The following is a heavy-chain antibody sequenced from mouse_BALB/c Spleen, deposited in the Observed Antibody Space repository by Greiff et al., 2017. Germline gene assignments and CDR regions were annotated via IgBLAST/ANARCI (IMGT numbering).Heavy chain of an antibody. CDR3: ARATVVARYAMDY. J-gene: IGHJ4*01. V-gene: IGHV1-7*01. D-gene: IGHD1-1*01. Sequence: VQLQQSGAELAKPGASVKMSCKASGYTFTSYWMHWVKQRPGQGLEWIGYINPSTGYTEYNQKFKDKATLTADKSSSTAYMQLSSLTSEDSAVYYCARATVVARYAMDYWGQGTSVTVSS. CDR2: INPSTGYT. CDR1: GYTFTSYW.